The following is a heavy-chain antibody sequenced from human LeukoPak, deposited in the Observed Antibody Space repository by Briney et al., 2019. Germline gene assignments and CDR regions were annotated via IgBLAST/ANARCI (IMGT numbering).Heavy chain of an antibody. CDR1: GGSIISSSYY. D-gene: IGHD2-15*01. Sequence: SETLSLTRTVPGGSIISSSYYWGWIRQPPGKGLEWIGRIYYSGSTYYNPSLKSRVTISVDTSKNQFSLKLSSVTAADTAVYYCARLTENKYCSGGSCYPHFDYWGQGTLVTVSS. CDR2: IYYSGST. J-gene: IGHJ4*02. V-gene: IGHV4-39*01. CDR3: ARLTENKYCSGGSCYPHFDY.